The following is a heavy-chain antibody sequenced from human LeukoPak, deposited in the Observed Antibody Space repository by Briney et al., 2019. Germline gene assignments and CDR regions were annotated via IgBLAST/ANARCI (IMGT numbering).Heavy chain of an antibody. D-gene: IGHD3-3*01. CDR2: ISSSGGST. CDR3: AKDGVTIFGVVINSYNWFDP. CDR1: GFTFSSYA. V-gene: IGHV3-23*01. Sequence: GGSLRLSCAASGFTFSSYAMIWVRQAPGKGLEWVSAISSSGGSTYYADSVKGRFTISRDNSKNTLYLQMNSLRAEDTAVYYCAKDGVTIFGVVINSYNWFDPWGQGTLVTVSS. J-gene: IGHJ5*02.